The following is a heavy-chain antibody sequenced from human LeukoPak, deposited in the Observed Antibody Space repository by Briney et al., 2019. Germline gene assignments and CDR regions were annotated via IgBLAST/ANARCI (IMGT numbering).Heavy chain of an antibody. V-gene: IGHV3-11*04. CDR1: GGSFSGYY. Sequence: LSLTCAVYGGSFSGYYWSWIRQAPGKGLEWVSYISSSGSTIYYADSVKGRFTISRDNAKNSLYLQMNSLRAEDTAVYYCARDRNYYDSSGYHRVDYWGQGTLVTVSS. CDR2: ISSSGSTI. J-gene: IGHJ4*02. CDR3: ARDRNYYDSSGYHRVDY. D-gene: IGHD3-22*01.